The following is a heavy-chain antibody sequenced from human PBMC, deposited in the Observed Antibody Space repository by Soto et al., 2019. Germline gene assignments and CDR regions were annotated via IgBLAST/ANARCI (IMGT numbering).Heavy chain of an antibody. CDR3: AREYSGYGPHVFSYYYYGMDV. V-gene: IGHV3-30-3*01. CDR1: GFTFSSYA. CDR2: ISYDGSNK. J-gene: IGHJ6*02. D-gene: IGHD5-12*01. Sequence: QVPLVESGGGVVQPGRSLRLSCAASGFTFSSYAMHWVRQAPGKGLEWVAVISYDGSNKYYGDSVKGRFTISRGNSKNTLYLQMNSLRAEDTAVYSWAREYSGYGPHVFSYYYYGMDVWGQGTTVTVSS.